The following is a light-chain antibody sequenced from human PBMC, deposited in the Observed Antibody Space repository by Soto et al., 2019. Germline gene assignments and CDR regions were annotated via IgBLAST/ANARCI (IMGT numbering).Light chain of an antibody. CDR2: KVS. V-gene: IGKV2-30*01. J-gene: IGKJ1*01. CDR1: QSLVYSDGNTY. Sequence: DVVMTQSALSLPVTVGQPASISFSSSQSLVYSDGNTYLHWFQQRPGQSPRRLIHKVSIRDSGVPDRFSGSGSGTDFTLKISRVEPEDVGVYYCMQHTHWPWTFGQGTKVDIK. CDR3: MQHTHWPWT.